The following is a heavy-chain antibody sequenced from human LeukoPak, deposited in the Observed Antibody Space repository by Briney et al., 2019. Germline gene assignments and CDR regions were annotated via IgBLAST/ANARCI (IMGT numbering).Heavy chain of an antibody. V-gene: IGHV4-61*02. J-gene: IGHJ4*02. D-gene: IGHD7-27*01. Sequence: PSETLSLTCTVSGGSISSGGYYWSWIRQPAGKGLEWIGRIYTSGSTNYNPSLKSRVTISVDTSKNQFSLKLSSVTAADTAVYYCARGVGYNWGDYFDYWGQGTLVTVSS. CDR1: GGSISSGGYY. CDR2: IYTSGST. CDR3: ARGVGYNWGDYFDY.